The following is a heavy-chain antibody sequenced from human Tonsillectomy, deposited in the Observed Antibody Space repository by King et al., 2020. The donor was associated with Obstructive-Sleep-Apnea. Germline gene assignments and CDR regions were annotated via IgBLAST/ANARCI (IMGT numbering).Heavy chain of an antibody. Sequence: QLVQSGAEVKKPGSSVKVSCKASGGTFSTYAITWVRQAPGQGLEWMGGIIPIFGTADYAQNFQGRVTITADESTSTGYLEVSSLRSEDTAVYYCASNWGSYYSTAPDYWGQGTLVTVSS. J-gene: IGHJ4*02. D-gene: IGHD1-26*01. CDR1: GGTFSTYA. CDR3: ASNWGSYYSTAPDY. V-gene: IGHV1-69*01. CDR2: IIPIFGTA.